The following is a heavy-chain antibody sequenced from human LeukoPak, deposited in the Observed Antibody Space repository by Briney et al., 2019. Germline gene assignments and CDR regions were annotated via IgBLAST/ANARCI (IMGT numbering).Heavy chain of an antibody. Sequence: PSETLSLTCTVSGGSISTYFWSWIRQPAGKGPEWIGRISTSGSNYNPSLKSRVTMSVDTSKNRFSLQLTSVTAADTAVYYCARDSYYDILTGYYNYFDYWGQGTLVTVSS. CDR3: ARDSYYDILTGYYNYFDY. CDR2: ISTSGS. J-gene: IGHJ4*02. V-gene: IGHV4-4*07. D-gene: IGHD3-9*01. CDR1: GGSISTYF.